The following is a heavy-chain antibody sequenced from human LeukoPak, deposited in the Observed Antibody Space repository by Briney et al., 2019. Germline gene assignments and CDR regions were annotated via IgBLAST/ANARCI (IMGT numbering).Heavy chain of an antibody. D-gene: IGHD5-12*01. CDR2: IYSGGST. CDR1: GFTVSSNY. V-gene: IGHV3-53*01. Sequence: GGSLRLSCAASGFTVSSNYMNWVRQAPGKGLEWVSIIYSGGSTHYADSVKGRFTISRDNSKNTLYLQMNSLRAEDTAVYYCARANGKYSGYDFDYWGQGTLVTVSS. CDR3: ARANGKYSGYDFDY. J-gene: IGHJ4*02.